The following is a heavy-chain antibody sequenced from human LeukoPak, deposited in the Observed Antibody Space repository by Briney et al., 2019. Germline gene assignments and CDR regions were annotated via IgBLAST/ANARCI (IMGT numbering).Heavy chain of an antibody. CDR3: ARGSVGGYFDWLPRGVGFDY. Sequence: PSETLSLTCAVSGGSFSGYYWTWIRQPPGKGLEWIGEINHSGSTNYNPSLKSRVTISVDTSKNQFSLKLSSVTAADTAVYYCARGSVGGYFDWLPRGVGFDYWGQGTLVTVSS. V-gene: IGHV4-34*01. J-gene: IGHJ4*02. D-gene: IGHD3-9*01. CDR1: GGSFSGYY. CDR2: INHSGST.